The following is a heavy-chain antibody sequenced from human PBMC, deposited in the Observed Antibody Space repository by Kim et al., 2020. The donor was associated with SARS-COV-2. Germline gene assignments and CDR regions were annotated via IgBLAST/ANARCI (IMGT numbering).Heavy chain of an antibody. CDR1: GFTFSSYA. J-gene: IGHJ6*02. V-gene: IGHV3-30*04. CDR3: ARVVKRYYYYGMDV. Sequence: GGSLRLSCAASGFTFSSYAMHWVRQAPGKGLEWVAVISYDGSNKYYVDSVKGRFTISRDNSKNTLYLQMNSLRAEDTAVYYCARVVKRYYYYGMDVWGQGTTVTVSS. D-gene: IGHD2-2*01. CDR2: ISYDGSNK.